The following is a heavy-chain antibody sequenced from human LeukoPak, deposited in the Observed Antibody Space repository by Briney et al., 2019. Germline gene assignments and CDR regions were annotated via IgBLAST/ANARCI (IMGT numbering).Heavy chain of an antibody. CDR2: IIPIFGTA. J-gene: IGHJ3*02. CDR3: ASAHSSGLDI. V-gene: IGHV1-69*13. CDR1: GYTFTSYG. Sequence: ASVKVSCKASGYTFTSYGISWVRQAPGQGLEWMGGIIPIFGTANYAQKFQGRVTITADESTSTAYMELSSLRSEDTAVYYCASAHSSGLDIWGQGTMVTVSS. D-gene: IGHD3-22*01.